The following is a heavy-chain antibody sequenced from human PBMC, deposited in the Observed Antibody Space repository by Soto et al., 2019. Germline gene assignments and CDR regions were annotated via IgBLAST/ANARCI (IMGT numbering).Heavy chain of an antibody. CDR1: GYTFTSYG. V-gene: IGHV1-18*01. CDR3: AHHQVPPHLCSGGSCYSSDFDY. D-gene: IGHD2-15*01. J-gene: IGHJ4*02. CDR2: ISAYNGNT. Sequence: ASVKVSCKASGYTFTSYGISWVRQAPGQGLEWMGWISAYNGNTNYAQKLQGRVTMTTDTSTSTAYMELRSLRSDDTAVYYCAHHQVPPHLCSGGSCYSSDFDYWGQGTLVTVSS.